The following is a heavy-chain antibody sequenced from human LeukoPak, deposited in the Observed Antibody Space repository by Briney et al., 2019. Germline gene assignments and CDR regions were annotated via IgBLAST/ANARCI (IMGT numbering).Heavy chain of an antibody. D-gene: IGHD2-8*01. CDR2: IIPIFGTA. J-gene: IGHJ4*02. V-gene: IGHV1-69*05. Sequence: SVKVSCKASGGTFSSYAISWVRQAPGQGLEWMGGIIPIFGTANYAQKFQGRVAITTDESTSTAYMELSSLRSEDTAVYYCASRSGLMVYGHFDYWGQGTLVTVSS. CDR3: ASRSGLMVYGHFDY. CDR1: GGTFSSYA.